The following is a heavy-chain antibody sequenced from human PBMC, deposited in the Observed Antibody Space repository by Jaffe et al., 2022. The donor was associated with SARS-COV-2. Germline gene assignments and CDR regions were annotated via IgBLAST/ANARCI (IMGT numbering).Heavy chain of an antibody. CDR2: IYHSGST. Sequence: QVQLQESGPGLVKPSGTLSLTCAVSGGSISSSNWWSWVRQPPGKGLEWIGEIYHSGSTNYNPSLKSRVTISVDKSKNQFSLKLSSVTAADTAVYYCARDRGDYGDFHYYYGMDVWGQGTTVTVSS. D-gene: IGHD4-17*01. CDR1: GGSISSSNW. CDR3: ARDRGDYGDFHYYYGMDV. V-gene: IGHV4-4*02. J-gene: IGHJ6*02.